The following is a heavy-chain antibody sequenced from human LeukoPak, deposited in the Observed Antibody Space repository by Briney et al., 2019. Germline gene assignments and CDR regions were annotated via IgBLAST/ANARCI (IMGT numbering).Heavy chain of an antibody. D-gene: IGHD1-14*01. CDR3: ARDITYYYYYYGMDV. CDR1: GYTFTSYG. J-gene: IGHJ6*02. V-gene: IGHV1-18*01. CDR2: ISAYSGNT. Sequence: GASVKVSCKASGYTFTSYGISWVRQAPGQGLEWMGWISAYSGNTNYAQKLQGRVTMTTDTSTSTAYMELRSLRSDDTAVYYCARDITYYYYYYGMDVWGRGTTVTVSS.